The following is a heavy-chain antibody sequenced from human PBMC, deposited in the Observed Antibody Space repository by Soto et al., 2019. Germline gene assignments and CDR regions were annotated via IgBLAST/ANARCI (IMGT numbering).Heavy chain of an antibody. Sequence: ASVKVSCKASGYTFTSYAIHWVRQAPGQRLEWMGWINAGNGNRKYSQKFQGRVTITRDTSASTAYMELSSLRSEDTAVYYCARGLYNPFDYWGQGTLVTVSS. J-gene: IGHJ4*02. CDR2: INAGNGNR. CDR3: ARGLYNPFDY. CDR1: GYTFTSYA. D-gene: IGHD1-20*01. V-gene: IGHV1-3*01.